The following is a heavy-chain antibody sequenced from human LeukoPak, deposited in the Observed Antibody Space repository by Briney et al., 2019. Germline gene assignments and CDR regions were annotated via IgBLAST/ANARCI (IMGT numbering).Heavy chain of an antibody. D-gene: IGHD6-13*01. J-gene: IGHJ4*02. CDR3: AKDSAAVGGPTTD. V-gene: IGHV3-23*01. Sequence: GGSLRLSCAASGFTFSSYTMSWVRQAPGKGKEWVSLISGSGGITYYADSVKGRLTISRDNSKNTLYLQMDSLRAEDTAVYYCAKDSAAVGGPTTDWGQGTLVTVSS. CDR1: GFTFSSYT. CDR2: ISGSGGIT.